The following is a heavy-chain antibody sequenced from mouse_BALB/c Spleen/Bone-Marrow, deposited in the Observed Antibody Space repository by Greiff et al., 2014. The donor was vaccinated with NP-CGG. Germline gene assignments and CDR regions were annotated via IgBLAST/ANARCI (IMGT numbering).Heavy chain of an antibody. CDR3: ARSGERYGAMDY. D-gene: IGHD1-1*02. Sequence: DVKLVESGGGLVKPGGSLKLSCAASGFTFSDFYMFWFRQTPEKRLEWVATISDGGTYTYYPDSVEGRFTISRDNAKNNLYLQMSSLKSEDTAIYYCARSGERYGAMDYWGQGTSVTVSS. J-gene: IGHJ4*01. V-gene: IGHV5-4*02. CDR1: GFTFSDFY. CDR2: ISDGGTYT.